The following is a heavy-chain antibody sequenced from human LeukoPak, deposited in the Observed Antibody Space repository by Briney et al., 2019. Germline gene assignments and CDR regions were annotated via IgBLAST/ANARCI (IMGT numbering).Heavy chain of an antibody. Sequence: GGSLRLSCAASGFTFSSYWMSWVRQAPGKGLEWVANIKQDGSDKYYVDSVKGRFTISRDNAKNSLYLQMNSLRAEDTAVYYCARRKGYYYGSGSYFDSENWFDPWGQGTLVTVSS. CDR3: ARRKGYYYGSGSYFDSENWFDP. CDR1: GFTFSSYW. CDR2: IKQDGSDK. D-gene: IGHD3-10*01. J-gene: IGHJ5*02. V-gene: IGHV3-7*01.